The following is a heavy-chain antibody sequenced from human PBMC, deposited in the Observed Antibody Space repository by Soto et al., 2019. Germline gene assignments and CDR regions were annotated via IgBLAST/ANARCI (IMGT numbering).Heavy chain of an antibody. Sequence: PGGSLRLSCAASGFTFSSYAMHWVRQAPGTGLEWVAVISYDGSNKYYADSVKGRFTISRDNSKNTLYLQMNSLRAEDTAVYYCARANDYGDFLPGYYYYGMDVWGQGTTVTVSS. CDR1: GFTFSSYA. CDR3: ARANDYGDFLPGYYYYGMDV. CDR2: ISYDGSNK. J-gene: IGHJ6*02. V-gene: IGHV3-30-3*01. D-gene: IGHD4-17*01.